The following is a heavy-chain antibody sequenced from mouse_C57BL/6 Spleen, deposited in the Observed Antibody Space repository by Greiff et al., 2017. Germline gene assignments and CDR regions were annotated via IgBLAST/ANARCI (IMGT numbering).Heavy chain of an antibody. V-gene: IGHV1-18*01. D-gene: IGHD2-3*01. CDR2: INPNNGGT. CDR1: GYTFTDYN. CDR3: ARWLLLYYAMDY. J-gene: IGHJ4*01. Sequence: VQLQQSGPELVKPGASVKIPCKASGYTFTDYNMDWVKQSHGKSLEWIGDINPNNGGTIYNQKFKGKATLTVDKSSSTAYMELRSLTSEDTAVYYCARWLLLYYAMDYWGQGTSVTVSS.